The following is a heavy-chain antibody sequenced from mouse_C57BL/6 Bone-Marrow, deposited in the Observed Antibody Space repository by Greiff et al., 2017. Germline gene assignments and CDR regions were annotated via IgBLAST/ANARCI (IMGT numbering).Heavy chain of an antibody. J-gene: IGHJ4*01. CDR2: INPNNGGT. CDR1: GYTFTDYY. Sequence: VQLQQSGPELVKPGASVKISCKASGYTFTDYYMNWVKQSHGKSLEWIGDINPNNGGTSYNQKFKGKATLTVDKSSSTADMELRSLTSEYSAVYYCARNDYDAMDYWGQGTSVTVSS. V-gene: IGHV1-26*01. CDR3: ARNDYDAMDY.